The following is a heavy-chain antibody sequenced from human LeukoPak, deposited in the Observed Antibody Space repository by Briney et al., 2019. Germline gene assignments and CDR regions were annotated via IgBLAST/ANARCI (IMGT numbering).Heavy chain of an antibody. Sequence: GGSLRLSCAASGLTFSSNAMSWVRQAPGKGLEWVSGISGSGISTFYADSVQGRFIISRDNSNNTLYLEMNNLRAEDTAVYYCAKDRLKGIAAAGTGWFDSWGQGALVTASS. V-gene: IGHV3-23*01. CDR1: GLTFSSNA. J-gene: IGHJ5*01. CDR3: AKDRLKGIAAAGTGWFDS. CDR2: ISGSGIST. D-gene: IGHD6-13*01.